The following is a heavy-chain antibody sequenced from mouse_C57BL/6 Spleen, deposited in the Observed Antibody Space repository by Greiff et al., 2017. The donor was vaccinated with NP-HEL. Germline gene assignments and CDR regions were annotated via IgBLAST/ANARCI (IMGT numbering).Heavy chain of an antibody. Sequence: VQLQQSGAELVKPGASVKISCKASGYAFSSYWMNWVKQRPGKGLEWIGQIYPGDGDTNYNGKFKGKATLTADKSSSTAYMQLSSLTSDDSAVYFCARDYYGSSTGYFDVWGTGTTVTVAS. D-gene: IGHD1-1*01. J-gene: IGHJ1*03. CDR2: IYPGDGDT. V-gene: IGHV1-80*01. CDR3: ARDYYGSSTGYFDV. CDR1: GYAFSSYW.